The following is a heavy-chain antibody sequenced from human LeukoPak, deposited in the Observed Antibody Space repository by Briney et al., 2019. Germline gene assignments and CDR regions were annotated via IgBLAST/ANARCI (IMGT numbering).Heavy chain of an antibody. D-gene: IGHD3-10*01. Sequence: GGSLRLSCAASGFTFSSYAMSWVRQAPGKGLEWVSAISASGGSTNYADSVKGRFTISRDNSKNAVYLQMNSLRAEDTAVYYCAKVMKGSERLTMVRGVIIKTAGLYYMDVWGKGTTVTVSS. CDR1: GFTFSSYA. CDR2: ISASGGST. J-gene: IGHJ6*03. V-gene: IGHV3-23*01. CDR3: AKVMKGSERLTMVRGVIIKTAGLYYMDV.